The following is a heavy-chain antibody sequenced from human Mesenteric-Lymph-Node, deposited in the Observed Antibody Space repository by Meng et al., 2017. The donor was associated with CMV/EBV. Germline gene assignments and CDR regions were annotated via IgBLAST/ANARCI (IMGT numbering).Heavy chain of an antibody. D-gene: IGHD6-6*01. CDR3: ARDQDSGSSQFYSHYYGMDV. V-gene: IGHV3-30*19. Sequence: GESLKISCAASGFTFSSYGMHWVRQAPGKGLAWVALTSYDGTMTYYADSVKGRFTISRDNSKNTLYLQMDSLRPEDTAMYYCARDQDSGSSQFYSHYYGMDVWGQGTTVTVSS. J-gene: IGHJ6*02. CDR1: GFTFSSYG. CDR2: TSYDGTMT.